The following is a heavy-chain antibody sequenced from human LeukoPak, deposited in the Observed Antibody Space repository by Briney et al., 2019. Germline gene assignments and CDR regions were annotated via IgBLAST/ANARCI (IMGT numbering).Heavy chain of an antibody. Sequence: GESLKISCKGSGYSFTSYWIGWVRQMPGKGLEWMGIIYPGDSDTRYSPSFQGQVTISADKSISTAYLQWSSLKASDTAMYYCARRRYSYGFILDAFDIWGQGTMVTVSS. D-gene: IGHD5-18*01. CDR1: GYSFTSYW. CDR2: IYPGDSDT. V-gene: IGHV5-51*01. CDR3: ARRRYSYGFILDAFDI. J-gene: IGHJ3*02.